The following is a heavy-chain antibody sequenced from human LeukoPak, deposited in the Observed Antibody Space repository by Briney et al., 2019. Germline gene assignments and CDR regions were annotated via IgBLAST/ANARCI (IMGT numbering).Heavy chain of an antibody. CDR3: ARSDLDKITTGPFNY. CDR1: GYTFTNYG. CDR2: ISGYQGST. Sequence: ASVKVSCKASGYTFTNYGITWVRQAPGQGLEWMGWISGYQGSTKYAQNFQGRVTMTIDTSTSTAYMDLRSLRSDDTAIYFCARSDLDKITTGPFNYWGQGTLVDVSS. D-gene: IGHD5-24*01. V-gene: IGHV1-18*01. J-gene: IGHJ4*02.